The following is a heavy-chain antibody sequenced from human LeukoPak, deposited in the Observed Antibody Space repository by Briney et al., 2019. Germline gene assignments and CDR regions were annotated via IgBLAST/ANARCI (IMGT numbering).Heavy chain of an antibody. CDR2: IYYSGST. CDR1: GGSISSYY. D-gene: IGHD6-13*01. V-gene: IGHV4-59*01. CDR3: ASTAAPDYYYYYMDV. J-gene: IGHJ6*03. Sequence: PSETLSLTCTVSGGSISSYYWSWIRQPPGKGLEWIGYIYYSGSTNYNPSLKSRVTISVDTSKNQFSLKLSSVTAADTAVYYCASTAAPDYYYYYMDVWGKGTTVTVSS.